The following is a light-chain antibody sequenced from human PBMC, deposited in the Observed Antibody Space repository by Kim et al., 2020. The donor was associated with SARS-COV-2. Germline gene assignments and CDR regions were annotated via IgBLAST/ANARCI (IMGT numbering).Light chain of an antibody. V-gene: IGKV1-5*03. CDR1: QSISSW. CDR3: QQYNDYYT. J-gene: IGKJ2*01. CDR2: KAS. Sequence: DIQMTQSPSTLSASVRDRVTITCRASQSISSWLAWYQQKPGKAPKVLIYKASSLESGVPSRFSGSGSGTEFTLTISSLQPDDFATYYCQQYNDYYTFGQGTKLEI.